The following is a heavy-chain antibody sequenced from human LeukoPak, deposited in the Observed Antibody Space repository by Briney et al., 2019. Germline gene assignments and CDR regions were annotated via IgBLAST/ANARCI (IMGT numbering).Heavy chain of an antibody. CDR3: ARASNRNSINFDY. Sequence: GGSLRLSCAASGFTFSSYLMHWVRQAPGKGLVWVSRLNSDGSSTSYADSVKGRFTISRDNAETTLHLQMNNLSAEDTAVYYCARASNRNSINFDYWGQGALVTVSS. V-gene: IGHV3-74*01. J-gene: IGHJ4*02. CDR2: LNSDGSST. CDR1: GFTFSSYL. D-gene: IGHD1-7*01.